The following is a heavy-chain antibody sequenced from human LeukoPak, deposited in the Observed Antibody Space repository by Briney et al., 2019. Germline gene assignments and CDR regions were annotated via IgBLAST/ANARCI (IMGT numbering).Heavy chain of an antibody. Sequence: GASAKVSCKASGYTFTAYYIHWVRQAPGQGLEWMGRINPNSGGTSYAQKFQGRVTMARDTSISTAYMELSRLRSDDTVVYYCAIAGCGSDAFDIWGQGTMVTVSS. CDR2: INPNSGGT. V-gene: IGHV1-2*05. J-gene: IGHJ3*02. CDR3: AIAGCGSDAFDI. D-gene: IGHD2-15*01. CDR1: GYTFTAYY.